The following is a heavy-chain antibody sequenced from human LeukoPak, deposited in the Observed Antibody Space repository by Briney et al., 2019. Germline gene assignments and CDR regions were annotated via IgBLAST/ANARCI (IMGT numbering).Heavy chain of an antibody. Sequence: ASVKVSCKASGYTFSDYYIHWVRQPPGQGLEWMGWITPNSGGTKYAQRFQGRVTMTRDTSISTAYMDLSSLGSDDTAVFYCVRKSATRRTSEFDYWGQGTLVTVSS. V-gene: IGHV1-2*02. CDR2: ITPNSGGT. CDR1: GYTFSDYY. D-gene: IGHD2-15*01. CDR3: VRKSATRRTSEFDY. J-gene: IGHJ4*02.